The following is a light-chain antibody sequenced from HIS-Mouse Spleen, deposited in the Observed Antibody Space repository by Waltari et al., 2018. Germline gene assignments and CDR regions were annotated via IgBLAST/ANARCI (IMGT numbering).Light chain of an antibody. CDR3: AAWDDSLSGPV. V-gene: IGLV1-47*01. Sequence: QSVLTQPPSASGTPGQRVTISCSGSISNTRSNYANLYPQLPGTAPQPHLYRNNQRPSGVPDRFSGSKSGTSASLAISGLRSEDEADYYCAAWDDSLSGPVFGGGTKLTVL. CDR2: RNN. CDR1: ISNTRSNY. J-gene: IGLJ3*02.